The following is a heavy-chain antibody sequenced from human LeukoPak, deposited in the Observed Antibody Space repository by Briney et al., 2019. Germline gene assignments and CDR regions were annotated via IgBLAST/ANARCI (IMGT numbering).Heavy chain of an antibody. CDR2: FDPEVGET. Sequence: ASVKVSCKVSGDTLAAYSIHWVRQTPAKGLEWLGGFDPEVGETLYAQGFQGRVTVTEDTATDTAHLDLSSLTTDDTAVYYCATDLLALGLKTFDPWGQGTLVTVSS. V-gene: IGHV1-24*01. CDR3: ATDLLALGLKTFDP. CDR1: GDTLAAYS. J-gene: IGHJ5*01. D-gene: IGHD5-12*01.